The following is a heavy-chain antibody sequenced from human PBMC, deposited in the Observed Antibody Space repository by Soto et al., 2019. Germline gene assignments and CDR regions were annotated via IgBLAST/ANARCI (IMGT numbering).Heavy chain of an antibody. J-gene: IGHJ3*02. V-gene: IGHV3-23*01. CDR3: AGRTGGGAFDI. Sequence: PGGSLRLSCAASGFTVSSNYTSWVRQAPGKGLEWVSIISGSGGTTFYADSVKGRFTISRDNSKNTLYLQMNSLRAEDTAVYYCAGRTGGGAFDIWGQGTMVTVSS. CDR1: GFTVSSNY. CDR2: ISGSGGTT. D-gene: IGHD1-1*01.